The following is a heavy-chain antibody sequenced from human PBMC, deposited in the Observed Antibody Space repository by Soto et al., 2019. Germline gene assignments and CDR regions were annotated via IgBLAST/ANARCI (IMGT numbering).Heavy chain of an antibody. CDR2: ISGSGGST. J-gene: IGHJ4*02. CDR1: GFTFSSYA. V-gene: IGHV3-23*01. CDR3: AKDGRDCSGGSCYSSLFDX. Sequence: PGGSLRLSCAASGFTFSSYAMSWVRQAPGKGLEWVSSISGSGGSTYYAESVKGRFTIPRENSKNTLYLQMNSLRAEDTAVYYCAKDGRDCSGGSCYSSLFDXWGQGTLVTVSX. D-gene: IGHD2-15*01.